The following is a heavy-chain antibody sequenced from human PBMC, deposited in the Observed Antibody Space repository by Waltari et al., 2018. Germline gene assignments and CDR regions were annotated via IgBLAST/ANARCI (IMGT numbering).Heavy chain of an antibody. J-gene: IGHJ4*02. CDR1: GFSFSIYW. CDR2: INPDGSKK. D-gene: IGHD6-19*01. CDR3: ARGGCNGCPGDY. Sequence: EVQLVESGGGLVQPGGSLRLSCAASGFSFSIYWMNWVRQAPGKGLEWVANINPDGSKKDYVGSVKGRFTITRDNAKNSLYLQMDSLRAEDTAVYYCARGGCNGCPGDYWGQGTLVTVSS. V-gene: IGHV3-7*01.